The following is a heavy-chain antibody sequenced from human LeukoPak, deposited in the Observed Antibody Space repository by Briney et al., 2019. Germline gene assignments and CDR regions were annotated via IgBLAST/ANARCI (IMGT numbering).Heavy chain of an antibody. CDR2: ISYDGSNK. CDR3: ASAAPNAFDI. V-gene: IGHV3-30*03. D-gene: IGHD6-25*01. Sequence: GGSLRLACAASGFIFSRYWMHWVRQAPGKGLEWVAVISYDGSNKYYADSVKGRFTISRDNSKNTLYLQMNSLRAEDTAVYYCASAAPNAFDIWGQGTMVTVSS. CDR1: GFIFSRYW. J-gene: IGHJ3*02.